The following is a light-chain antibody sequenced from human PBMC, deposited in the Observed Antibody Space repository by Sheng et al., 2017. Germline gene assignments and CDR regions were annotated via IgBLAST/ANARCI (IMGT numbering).Light chain of an antibody. V-gene: IGKV1-39*01. Sequence: DIQMTQSPSSLSASVGDRISITCRASQPVGKYLNWYQQKVGKAPKLLIYAASSLQSGVPSRFSGSGYGTDFTLTISSLQPEDFATYFCQQSYGTPRTFGQGTKLEI. J-gene: IGKJ2*01. CDR2: AAS. CDR3: QQSYGTPRT. CDR1: QPVGKY.